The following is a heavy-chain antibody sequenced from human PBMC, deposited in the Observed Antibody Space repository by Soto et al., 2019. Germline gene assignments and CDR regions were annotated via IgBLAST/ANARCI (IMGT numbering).Heavy chain of an antibody. Sequence: SVKVSCTSSGGTFSSYTISGVRQTPGQGLEWMGRIIPILGIANYAQKFQGRVMITADKSTSTAYMELSSLRSEDTAVYYCARDWEENLQPVTWGQGTMVTVS. CDR2: IIPILGIA. D-gene: IGHD1-26*01. CDR3: ARDWEENLQPVT. CDR1: GGTFSSYT. V-gene: IGHV1-69*04. J-gene: IGHJ3*01.